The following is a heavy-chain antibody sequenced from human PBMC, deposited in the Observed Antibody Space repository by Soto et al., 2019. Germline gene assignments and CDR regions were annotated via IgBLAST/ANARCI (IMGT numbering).Heavy chain of an antibody. Sequence: EVQLVQSGTEVKKPGESLKISCKGSGYRFTSYWIGWVRQMPGKGLEWMGIIYPGDSDTRYSPSFQGQVTISADKSISTAYLQWSSLKASDTAMYYCARRMDCSGGSCSWFDPWGQGTLVTVSS. V-gene: IGHV5-51*01. J-gene: IGHJ5*02. CDR2: IYPGDSDT. CDR1: GYRFTSYW. D-gene: IGHD2-15*01. CDR3: ARRMDCSGGSCSWFDP.